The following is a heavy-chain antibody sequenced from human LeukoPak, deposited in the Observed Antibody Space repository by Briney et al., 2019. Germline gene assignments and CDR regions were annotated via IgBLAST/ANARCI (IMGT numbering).Heavy chain of an antibody. CDR2: INSDGSST. CDR3: ARSIGAAYFDN. V-gene: IGHV3-74*01. Sequence: GGSLRLSCAASGXSFSSYWMHWVRQAPGKGQVWVSRINSDGSSTNYADSVKGRFTISRDNAKNTLYLQMNSLRGEDTAVYYCARSIGAAYFDNWGQGTLVTVSS. D-gene: IGHD6-13*01. J-gene: IGHJ4*02. CDR1: GXSFSSYW.